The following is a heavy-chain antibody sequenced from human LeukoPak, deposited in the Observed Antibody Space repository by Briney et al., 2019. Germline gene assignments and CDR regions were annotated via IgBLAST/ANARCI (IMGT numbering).Heavy chain of an antibody. V-gene: IGHV3-23*01. CDR1: GFTFSNSA. CDR3: TKGIYSSGWSYFDY. CDR2: LSGSGITT. Sequence: GGSLRLSCAASGFTFSNSAMSWVRQAPGKGLEWVSTLSGSGITTYYADSVKGRFTISRDNSKNTLYLQMNSLRAEDTAVYYCTKGIYSSGWSYFDYWGHGTLVAVSS. J-gene: IGHJ4*01. D-gene: IGHD6-19*01.